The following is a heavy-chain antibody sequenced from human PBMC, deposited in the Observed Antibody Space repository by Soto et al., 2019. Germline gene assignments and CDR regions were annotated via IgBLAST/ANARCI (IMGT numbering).Heavy chain of an antibody. Sequence: QVQLQESGPGLVKPSETPSLTCTVSGGSISSYYWSWIRQPPGKGLEWIGYIYYSGSTNYNPSLKSRVTISVDTSKNQFSLKLSSVTAADTAVYYCARGPYGSGSVWGQGTLVTVSS. CDR2: IYYSGST. CDR3: ARGPYGSGSV. D-gene: IGHD3-10*01. V-gene: IGHV4-59*01. J-gene: IGHJ4*02. CDR1: GGSISSYY.